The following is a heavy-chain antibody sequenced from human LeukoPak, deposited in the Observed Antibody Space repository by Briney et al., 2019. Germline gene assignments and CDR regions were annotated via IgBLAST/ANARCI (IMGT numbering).Heavy chain of an antibody. V-gene: IGHV4-59*11. J-gene: IGHJ5*02. D-gene: IGHD6-6*01. CDR3: ARDPNEYSSSSRQVPPVRP. CDR1: GGSISSHY. CDR2: IYYSGST. Sequence: SETLSLTCTVSGGSISSHYWSWIRQPPGKGLEWIGYIYYSGSTNYNPSLKSRVTISVDTSKNQFSLKLSSVTAADTAVYYCARDPNEYSSSSRQVPPVRPWGQGTLVTVSS.